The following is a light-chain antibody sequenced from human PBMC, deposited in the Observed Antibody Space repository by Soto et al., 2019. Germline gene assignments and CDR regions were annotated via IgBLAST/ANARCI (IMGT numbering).Light chain of an antibody. J-gene: IGKJ2*01. CDR3: QQYGSSPLYT. Sequence: EIVLTQSPGTLSLSPGERATLSCRASQSVSSSYLAWYQQKHGQAPRLLIYGASSRATGIPDRFSGSGSGKDFTLTISRLEPEDFAVYYCQQYGSSPLYTFGQGTKLEIK. V-gene: IGKV3-20*01. CDR2: GAS. CDR1: QSVSSSY.